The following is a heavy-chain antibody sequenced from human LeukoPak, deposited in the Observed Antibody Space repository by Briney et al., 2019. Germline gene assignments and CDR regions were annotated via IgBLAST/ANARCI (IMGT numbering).Heavy chain of an antibody. CDR1: GFTFNTHG. Sequence: PGGSLRLSCAASGFTFNTHGMHWVRQAPGKGLEWVAAIWFDGSVKHYSDAVKGRFTIPRDNSLNTLYLQMNSLRVEDTAIYYCAKDTAVQFLEPAFWGQGTLVTVSS. CDR3: AKDTAVQFLEPAF. D-gene: IGHD3-3*01. J-gene: IGHJ4*02. V-gene: IGHV3-33*06. CDR2: IWFDGSVK.